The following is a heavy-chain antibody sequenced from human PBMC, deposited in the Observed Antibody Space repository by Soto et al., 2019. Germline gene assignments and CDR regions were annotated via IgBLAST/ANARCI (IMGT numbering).Heavy chain of an antibody. CDR1: GFTFSSYE. CDR3: ASQCELAAATDY. CDR2: ISSSGSTI. D-gene: IGHD6-25*01. V-gene: IGHV3-48*03. J-gene: IGHJ4*02. Sequence: GGSLRLSCAASGFTFSSYEMNWVRQAPGKGLEWVSYISSSGSTIYYADSVKGRFTISRDNAKNSLYLQMNSLRAEDTAVYYCASQCELAAATDYWGQGTLVTVSS.